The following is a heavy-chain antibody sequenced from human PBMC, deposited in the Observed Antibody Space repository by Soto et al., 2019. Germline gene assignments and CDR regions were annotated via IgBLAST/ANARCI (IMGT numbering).Heavy chain of an antibody. V-gene: IGHV4-39*01. CDR1: GGSISSSSYY. CDR3: ATVIFGVVIPSPNWFDP. J-gene: IGHJ5*02. Sequence: SETLSLTCTVSGGSISSSSYYWGWIRQHPGKGLEWIGSIYYSGSTYYNPSLKSRVTISVDTSKNQFSLKLSSVTAADTAVYYCATVIFGVVIPSPNWFDPWGQGTLVTVSS. CDR2: IYYSGST. D-gene: IGHD3-3*02.